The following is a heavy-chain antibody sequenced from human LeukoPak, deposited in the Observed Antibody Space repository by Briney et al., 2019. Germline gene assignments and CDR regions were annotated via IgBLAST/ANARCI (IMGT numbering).Heavy chain of an antibody. CDR1: GGSFSGYY. Sequence: SETLSLTCAVYGGSFSGYYWSWIRQPPGKGLKWIGEINHSGSTNYNPSLKSRVTISVDTSKNQFSLKLSSVTAADTAVYYCARVGDYCSSTSCYTYYYYGMDVWGQGTTVTVSS. CDR2: INHSGST. CDR3: ARVGDYCSSTSCYTYYYYGMDV. J-gene: IGHJ6*02. V-gene: IGHV4-34*01. D-gene: IGHD2-2*02.